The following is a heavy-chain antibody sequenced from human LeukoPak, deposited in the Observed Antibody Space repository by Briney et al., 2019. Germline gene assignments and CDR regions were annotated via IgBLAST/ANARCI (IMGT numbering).Heavy chain of an antibody. V-gene: IGHV3-48*01. Sequence: GGSLRLSCEASGFTFSSYSMNWVRQAPGKGLEWVSYISFSSATIHYADSVKGRFTISRDNAKNSLYLQLNSLRAEDTALYYCARDTHYYGSGSPAFDLWGRGTMVTVSS. CDR2: ISFSSATI. D-gene: IGHD3-10*01. J-gene: IGHJ3*01. CDR3: ARDTHYYGSGSPAFDL. CDR1: GFTFSSYS.